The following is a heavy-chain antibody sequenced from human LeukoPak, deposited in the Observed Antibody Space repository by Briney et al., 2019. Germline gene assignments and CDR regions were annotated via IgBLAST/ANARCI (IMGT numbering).Heavy chain of an antibody. Sequence: ASVKVSRKASGYTFTDYYMHWVRQAPGQGLEWMGWINPNSGGTNYAQKFQGRVTMTRDTSISTAYMELSRLRSGDTAVYYCARTRYSSSWYYFDYWGQGTLVTVSS. V-gene: IGHV1-2*02. D-gene: IGHD6-13*01. CDR2: INPNSGGT. CDR1: GYTFTDYY. CDR3: ARTRYSSSWYYFDY. J-gene: IGHJ4*02.